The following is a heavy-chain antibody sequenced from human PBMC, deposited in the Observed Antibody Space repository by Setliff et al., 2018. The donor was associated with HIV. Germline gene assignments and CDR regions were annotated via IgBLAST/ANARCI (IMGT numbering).Heavy chain of an antibody. CDR2: IKEDGSEK. CDR3: ARDATRGGDMDV. V-gene: IGHV3-7*01. D-gene: IGHD2-15*01. J-gene: IGHJ6*03. CDR1: GFTFGNYW. Sequence: PGGSLRLSCGASGFTFGNYWMTWVRQAPGRGLECVANIKEDGSEKYYVDSVKDRFTISRDNAKDSLYLQMNNLRAEDTAVYYCARDATRGGDMDVWGKGITVTVSS.